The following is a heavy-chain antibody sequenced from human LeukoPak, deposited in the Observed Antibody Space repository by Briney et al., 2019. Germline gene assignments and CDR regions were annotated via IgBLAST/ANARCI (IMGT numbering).Heavy chain of an antibody. Sequence: GGSLRLSCAASGFSFSSYEMNWVRQAPGKGLEWVSYTSFGSSSIHYADSVKGRFTISRDNAKNSLYLQMNSLRDEDTAVYYCARVNNYGADPWGQGTLVTVSS. CDR2: TSFGSSSI. CDR3: ARVNNYGADP. V-gene: IGHV3-48*03. CDR1: GFSFSSYE. D-gene: IGHD4-17*01. J-gene: IGHJ5*02.